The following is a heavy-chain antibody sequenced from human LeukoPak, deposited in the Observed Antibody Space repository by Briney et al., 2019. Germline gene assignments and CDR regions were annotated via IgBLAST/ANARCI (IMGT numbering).Heavy chain of an antibody. CDR3: ARHRSGPGSYYEDGDWFDP. CDR2: IDPSDSYT. CDR1: GYSFTSYW. Sequence: GESLRISCKGSGYSFTSYWISWVRQMPGKGLEWMGRIDPSDSYTNYSPSFQGHVTISADKSISTAYLQWSSLKASDTAMYYCARHRSGPGSYYEDGDWFDPWGQGTLVTVSS. D-gene: IGHD3-10*01. V-gene: IGHV5-10-1*01. J-gene: IGHJ5*02.